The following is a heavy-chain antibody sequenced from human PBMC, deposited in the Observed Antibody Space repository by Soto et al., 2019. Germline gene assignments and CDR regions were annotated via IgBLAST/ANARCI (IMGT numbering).Heavy chain of an antibody. CDR3: ARDRGGSYFDY. V-gene: IGHV1-18*01. CDR2: ISTYNGDR. Sequence: SVKVSCKASGYTFTNYGISWVRQAPGQGLEWLGWISTYNGDRDFAQKVQGRVTMTTDTSTTTAYMELRSLRSDDTAVYYCARDRGGSYFDYWGQGTLVTVSS. CDR1: GYTFTNYG. J-gene: IGHJ4*02. D-gene: IGHD2-15*01.